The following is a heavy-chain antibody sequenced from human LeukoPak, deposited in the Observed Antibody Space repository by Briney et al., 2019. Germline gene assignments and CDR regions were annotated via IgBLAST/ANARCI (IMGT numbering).Heavy chain of an antibody. D-gene: IGHD2-21*02. CDR2: VYNIGTT. J-gene: IGHJ1*01. CDR1: GGSISNYY. CDR3: ARNTHNDFAEYFYY. V-gene: IGHV4-59*08. Sequence: SETLSLTCTVSGGSISNYYWSWIRQPPGKGLEWIGYVYNIGTTTYNPSLRSRVAISVDTSKSQVSLKMKSVTAADTAVYYCARNTHNDFAEYFYYWGQGALV.